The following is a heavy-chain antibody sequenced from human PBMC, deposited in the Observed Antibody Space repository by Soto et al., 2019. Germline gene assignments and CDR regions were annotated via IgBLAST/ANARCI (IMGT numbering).Heavy chain of an antibody. CDR3: AASCSTWSPLES. CDR1: GYSFASYW. CDR2: IYPGDSDT. D-gene: IGHD2-8*02. J-gene: IGHJ4*03. Sequence: PGESLKISCKGSGYSFASYWIGWVRQMPGKGLEWMGIIYPGDSDTRYSPSFQGQVTISADKSINTAYLQWSSLKASDTAMFYCAASCSTWSPLESWGQGTLVTGAS. V-gene: IGHV5-51*01.